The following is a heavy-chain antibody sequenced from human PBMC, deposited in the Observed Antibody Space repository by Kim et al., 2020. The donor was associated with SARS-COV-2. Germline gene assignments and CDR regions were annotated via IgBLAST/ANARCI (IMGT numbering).Heavy chain of an antibody. CDR2: INPNSGGT. Sequence: ASVKVSCKASGYTFTGYYMHWVRQAPGQGLEWMGRINPNSGGTNYAQKFQGRVTMTRDTSISTAYMELSRLRSDDTAVYYCASFTMISLELYAFDIWGQGTMVTVSS. D-gene: IGHD3-22*01. CDR3: ASFTMISLELYAFDI. J-gene: IGHJ3*02. V-gene: IGHV1-2*06. CDR1: GYTFTGYY.